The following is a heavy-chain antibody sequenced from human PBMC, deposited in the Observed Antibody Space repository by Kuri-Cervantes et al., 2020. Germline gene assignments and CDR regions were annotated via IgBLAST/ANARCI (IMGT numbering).Heavy chain of an antibody. Sequence: GESLKISCAASGFTFKLYVMNWVRQAPGKGLEWVSGISDRGGSTYYADPVKGRFSISRDNSKNTLYLQINSLRAEDTAVYFCARAGQFIPVAGRDAFDIWGQGTLVTVSS. D-gene: IGHD6-19*01. V-gene: IGHV3-23*01. CDR1: GFTFKLYV. CDR2: ISDRGGST. J-gene: IGHJ3*02. CDR3: ARAGQFIPVAGRDAFDI.